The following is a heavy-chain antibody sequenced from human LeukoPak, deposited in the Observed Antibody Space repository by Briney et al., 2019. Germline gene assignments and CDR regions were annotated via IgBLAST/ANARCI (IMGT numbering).Heavy chain of an antibody. V-gene: IGHV3-7*01. D-gene: IGHD5-18*01. Sequence: GGSLRLSCAASGFTFSSNWMSWVRQAPGKGLEWVANIKQDGSEKYYVDSVKGRFTISRDNAKNSLYLQMNSLRAEDTAVYYCARESAPRGYSYGPYYTYYYMDVWGKGTTVTVSS. CDR3: ARESAPRGYSYGPYYTYYYMDV. J-gene: IGHJ6*03. CDR2: IKQDGSEK. CDR1: GFTFSSNW.